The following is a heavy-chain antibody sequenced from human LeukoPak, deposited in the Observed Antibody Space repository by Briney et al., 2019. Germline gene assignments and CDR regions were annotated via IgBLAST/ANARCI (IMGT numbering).Heavy chain of an antibody. J-gene: IGHJ5*02. V-gene: IGHV4-39*07. CDR1: GGSISSSSYY. Sequence: SETPSLTCTVSGGSISSSSYYWGWIRQPPGKGPEWIGSIYYTGSTNYNPSLKSRVTISLDTSKNQFSLKVTSVTAADTAVYYCASVRGYSSGWYASGFDPWGQGTLVTVSS. CDR3: ASVRGYSSGWYASGFDP. CDR2: IYYTGST. D-gene: IGHD6-19*01.